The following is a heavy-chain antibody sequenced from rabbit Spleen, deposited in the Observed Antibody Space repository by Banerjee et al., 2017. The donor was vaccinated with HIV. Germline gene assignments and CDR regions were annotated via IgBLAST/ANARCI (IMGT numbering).Heavy chain of an antibody. CDR1: GFDFSTYS. CDR2: IVPIFGVT. V-gene: IGHV1S7*01. D-gene: IGHD3-1*01. CDR3: VRDTWAFNL. J-gene: IGHJ4*01. Sequence: QLVESGGGLVQPGGSLKLSCKASGFDFSTYSMSWVRQAPGKGLEWIGYIVPIFGVTYYANWVNGRFTISSHNAQNTLYLQLISLTAADTATYFCVRDTWAFNLWGPGTLVTVS.